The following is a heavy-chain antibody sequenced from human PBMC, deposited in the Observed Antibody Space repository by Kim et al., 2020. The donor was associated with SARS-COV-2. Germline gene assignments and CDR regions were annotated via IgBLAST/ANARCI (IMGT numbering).Heavy chain of an antibody. CDR2: IIPILGIA. V-gene: IGHV1-69*04. J-gene: IGHJ4*02. CDR3: ARVVVGATQGDY. CDR1: GGTFSSYA. Sequence: SVKVSCKASGGTFSSYAISWVRQAPGQGLEWMGRIIPILGIANYAQKFQGRVTITADKSTSTAYMGLSSLRSEDTAVYYCARVVVGATQGDYWGQGTLVTVSS. D-gene: IGHD1-26*01.